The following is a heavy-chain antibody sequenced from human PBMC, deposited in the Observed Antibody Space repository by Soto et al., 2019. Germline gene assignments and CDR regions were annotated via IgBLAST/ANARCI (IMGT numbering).Heavy chain of an antibody. V-gene: IGHV1-18*01. J-gene: IGHJ5*02. CDR1: GYTFTSYG. CDR3: AMSEQWLALGPWFDP. D-gene: IGHD6-19*01. Sequence: QVQLVQSGAEVKKPGASVKVSCKASGYTFTSYGISWVRQAPGQGIEWMGWISAYNGNTNYAQKLQGRVTMTTDTSTSRAYRELRSLRSDDTAVYYCAMSEQWLALGPWFDPWGQGTLVTDSS. CDR2: ISAYNGNT.